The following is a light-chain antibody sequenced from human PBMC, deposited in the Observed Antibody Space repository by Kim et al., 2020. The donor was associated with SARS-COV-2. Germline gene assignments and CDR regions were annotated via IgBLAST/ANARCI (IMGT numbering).Light chain of an antibody. CDR2: DAS. Sequence: EIVLTQSPATLSLSPGERATLSCRASQSVSSYLAWYQQKPGQAPRLLIYDASNRATGIPARFSGSGSGTDFTLTISSLEPEDFAVYYCQQYSSWPPVTFGQGTKVDIK. CDR3: QQYSSWPPVT. CDR1: QSVSSY. V-gene: IGKV3-11*01. J-gene: IGKJ1*01.